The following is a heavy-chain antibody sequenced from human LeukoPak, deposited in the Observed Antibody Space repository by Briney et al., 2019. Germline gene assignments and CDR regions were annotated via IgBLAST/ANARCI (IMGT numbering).Heavy chain of an antibody. CDR2: IRGDGGDT. Sequence: GGSLRLSCAASRFSFSNSWMHWVHQTPGKGLEWVSSIRGDGGDTTYADSVKGRFTISRDNAKNTLYLQMNSLRADDTAVYYCAAEHDGFDIWGQGTMVTVSS. J-gene: IGHJ3*02. CDR3: AAEHDGFDI. V-gene: IGHV3-74*01. CDR1: RFSFSNSW.